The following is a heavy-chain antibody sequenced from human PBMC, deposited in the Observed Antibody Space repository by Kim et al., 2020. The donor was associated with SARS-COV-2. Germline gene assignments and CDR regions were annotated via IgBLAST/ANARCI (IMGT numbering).Heavy chain of an antibody. CDR2: IYYSGST. D-gene: IGHD6-13*01. J-gene: IGHJ6*02. CDR3: ARGAEISSSWYGGLYYYGMDV. V-gene: IGHV4-31*03. Sequence: SETLSLTCTVSGGSISSGGYYWSWLRQHPGKGLEWIGYIYYSGSTYYNPSLKSRVTISVDTSKNQFSLKLSPVTAADTAVYYCARGAEISSSWYGGLYYYGMDVWGQGTTVTVSS. CDR1: GGSISSGGYY.